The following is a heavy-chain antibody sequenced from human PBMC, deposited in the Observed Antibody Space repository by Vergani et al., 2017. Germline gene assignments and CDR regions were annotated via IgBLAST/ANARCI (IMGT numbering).Heavy chain of an antibody. CDR2: IYYSGST. CDR3: ARHGYSSSYYFDY. J-gene: IGHJ4*02. Sequence: QLQLQESGPGLVKPSETLSLTCTVSGGSISSSSYYWGWIRQPPGKGLEWIGSIYYSGSTYYNPSLKSRVTISVDTSKHPFSLKLSSVTAADTAVYYCARHGYSSSYYFDYWGQGTLVTVAS. D-gene: IGHD6-13*01. V-gene: IGHV4-39*01. CDR1: GGSISSSSYY.